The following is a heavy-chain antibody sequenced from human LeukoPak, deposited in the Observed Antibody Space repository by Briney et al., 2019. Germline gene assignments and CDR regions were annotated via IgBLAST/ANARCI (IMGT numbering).Heavy chain of an antibody. CDR2: TYNSYT. CDR3: ARALAQGGSFDLYYFDS. CDR1: GYTSTTYG. J-gene: IGHJ4*02. D-gene: IGHD3-9*01. Sequence: ASVKVSCKASGYTSTTYGISWVRQAPGQGLEWMGWTYNSYTHYAQTLRDRLTMTTDTSTSTSYMELRSLRSDDTAVYYCARALAQGGSFDLYYFDSWGQGSLVTVSP. V-gene: IGHV1-18*01.